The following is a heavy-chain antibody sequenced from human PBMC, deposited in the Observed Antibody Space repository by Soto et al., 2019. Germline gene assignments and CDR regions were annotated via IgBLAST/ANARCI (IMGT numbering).Heavy chain of an antibody. CDR3: AASTFLSGVSGYYHLDF. Sequence: QVHLVQSGTEVKKPGSSVKVSCKASGDTFNNYAISWVRQAPGQGLQWMGGIIPIYDYPSYAQGSHNRVTIPDDRSTKTAHFELNGLTYEDPSVYYCAASTFLSGVSGYYHLDFWGQGTLVTVSS. CDR1: GDTFNNYA. V-gene: IGHV1-69*06. CDR2: IIPIYDYP. D-gene: IGHD3-22*01. J-gene: IGHJ4*02.